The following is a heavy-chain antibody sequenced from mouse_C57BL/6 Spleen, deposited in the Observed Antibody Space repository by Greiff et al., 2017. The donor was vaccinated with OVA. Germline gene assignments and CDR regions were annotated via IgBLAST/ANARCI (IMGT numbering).Heavy chain of an antibody. Sequence: EVQLVESGAELVRPGASVKLSCTASGFNIKDCYMRWLKQRPQQSLVWIGRIDPEDGDTEYAPKFQGQATMTADTSSNPTYLQLSSLTSEDAAVYYCTTSYYYGSSPYYAMDDWGQGTSVTVSS. CDR2: IDPEDGDT. CDR3: TTSYYYGSSPYYAMDD. D-gene: IGHD1-1*01. CDR1: GFNIKDCY. J-gene: IGHJ4*01. V-gene: IGHV14-1*01.